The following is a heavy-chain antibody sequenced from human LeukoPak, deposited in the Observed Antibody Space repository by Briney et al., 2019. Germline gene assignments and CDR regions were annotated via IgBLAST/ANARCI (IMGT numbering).Heavy chain of an antibody. V-gene: IGHV1-69*06. CDR2: IIPIFGTA. CDR1: GGTFSSYA. D-gene: IGHD2-15*01. CDR3: ARDRILHYYYYMDV. Sequence: GASVKVSCKASGGTFSSYAISWVRQAPGQGLEWMGGIIPIFGTANYAQKFQGRVTITADKSTSTAYMELSSLGSEDTAVYYCARDRILHYYYYMDVWGKGTTVTVSS. J-gene: IGHJ6*03.